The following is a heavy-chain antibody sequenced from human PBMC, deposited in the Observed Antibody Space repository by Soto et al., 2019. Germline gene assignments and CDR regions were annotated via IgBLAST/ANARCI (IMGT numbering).Heavy chain of an antibody. CDR1: GGTFSSYA. CDR2: IIPIFGTA. CDR3: ARVHAHRTYCTNGVCYVY. Sequence: ASVKVSCKASGGTFSSYAISWVRQAPGQGLEWMGGIIPIFGTANYAQKFQGRVTITADESTSTAYMELSSLRSEDTAVYYCARVHAHRTYCTNGVCYVYWGQGTLVTVSS. V-gene: IGHV1-69*13. J-gene: IGHJ4*02. D-gene: IGHD2-8*01.